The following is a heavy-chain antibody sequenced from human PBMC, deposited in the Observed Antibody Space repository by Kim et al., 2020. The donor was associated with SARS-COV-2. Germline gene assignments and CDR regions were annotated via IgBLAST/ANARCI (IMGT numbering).Heavy chain of an antibody. D-gene: IGHD2-15*01. J-gene: IGHJ4*02. Sequence: YPGDPDTRYSPSFQGQVTISADKAISTAYLQWRGLKASDTAMYYCARIGDYWGQGTLVTVSS. CDR2: YPGDPDT. CDR3: ARIGDY. V-gene: IGHV5-51*01.